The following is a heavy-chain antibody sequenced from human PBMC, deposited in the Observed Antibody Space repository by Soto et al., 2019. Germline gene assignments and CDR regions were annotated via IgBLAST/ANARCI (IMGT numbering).Heavy chain of an antibody. CDR2: IWYDGSNK. Sequence: QVQLVESGGGVVQPGRSLRLSCAASGFTFSSYGMHWVRQAPGKGLEWVAVIWYDGSNKYYADSVKGRFTISRDNSKNTLYLQMNSLRAEDTAVYYCARDNLRYFDWLLEALFDPWGQGTLVTVSS. J-gene: IGHJ5*02. CDR1: GFTFSSYG. D-gene: IGHD3-9*01. V-gene: IGHV3-33*01. CDR3: ARDNLRYFDWLLEALFDP.